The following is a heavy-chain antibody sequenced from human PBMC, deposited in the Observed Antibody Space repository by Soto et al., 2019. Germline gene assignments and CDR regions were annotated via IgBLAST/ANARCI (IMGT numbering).Heavy chain of an antibody. CDR1: GGSFSGYY. Sequence: SETLSLTCAFYGGSFSGYYWSWIRQPPGKGLEWIGEINHSGSTNYNPSLKSRVTISVDTSKNQFSLKLSSVTAADTAVYYCARTPNDYIWGSYRGVGWYFDYWGQGTLVTVSS. D-gene: IGHD3-16*02. J-gene: IGHJ4*02. V-gene: IGHV4-34*01. CDR2: INHSGST. CDR3: ARTPNDYIWGSYRGVGWYFDY.